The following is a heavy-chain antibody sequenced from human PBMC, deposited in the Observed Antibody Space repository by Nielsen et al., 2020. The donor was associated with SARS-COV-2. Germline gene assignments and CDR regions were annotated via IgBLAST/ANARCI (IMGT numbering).Heavy chain of an antibody. Sequence: WLRQPPGKGLEWIGEIYHSGSTNYNPSLKSRVTISVDKSKNQFSLKLSSVTAADTAVYYCARARAPFDFWSGYYYYGMDVRGQGTTVTVSS. CDR3: ARARAPFDFWSGYYYYGMDV. J-gene: IGHJ6*02. CDR2: IYHSGST. D-gene: IGHD3-3*01. V-gene: IGHV4-4*02.